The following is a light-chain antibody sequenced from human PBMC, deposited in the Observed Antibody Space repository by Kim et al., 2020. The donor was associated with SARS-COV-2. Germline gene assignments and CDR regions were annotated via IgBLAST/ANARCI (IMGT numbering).Light chain of an antibody. J-gene: IGLJ2*01. CDR1: SSDVGGYNY. CDR2: DVS. V-gene: IGLV2-14*03. CDR3: CSYASNLDVV. Sequence: QSALIQPASVSGSPGQSVTISCTGTSSDVGGYNYVSWYQQYPGTAPKLMIYDVSNRPSGVSNRFSGSKSGSTASLTISGLQADDEADYYCCSYASNLDVVFGGGTQLTVL.